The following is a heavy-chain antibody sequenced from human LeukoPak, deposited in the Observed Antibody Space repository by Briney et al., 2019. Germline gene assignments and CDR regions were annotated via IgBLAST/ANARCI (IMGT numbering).Heavy chain of an antibody. J-gene: IGHJ4*02. CDR3: ARGGMIRDRRHFQFDH. CDR2: INPNGGST. Sequence: ASVKVSCKASGYTFTSYSMHWVRQAPGQGLEWMGIINPNGGSTVYAQKFQGRVTMTRDTSTSTVYMDLTSLRSEDTAVYYCARGGMIRDRRHFQFDHWGQGTLVTVSS. V-gene: IGHV1-46*01. D-gene: IGHD3-10*01. CDR1: GYTFTSYS.